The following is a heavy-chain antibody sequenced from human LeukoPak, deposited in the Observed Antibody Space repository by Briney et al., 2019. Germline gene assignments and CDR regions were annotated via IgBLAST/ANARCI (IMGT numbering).Heavy chain of an antibody. Sequence: GGSLRLSCAASGFTFSDYYMSWIRQAPGTGLEWVSYICDSGRTIYYADSVKGRFTISRDNAKNSVYLQMNNLRAEDTAVYYCARDRLGDYDNSGYYDNWGQGTLVTVSS. CDR2: ICDSGRTI. V-gene: IGHV3-11*01. J-gene: IGHJ4*02. CDR1: GFTFSDYY. D-gene: IGHD3-22*01. CDR3: ARDRLGDYDNSGYYDN.